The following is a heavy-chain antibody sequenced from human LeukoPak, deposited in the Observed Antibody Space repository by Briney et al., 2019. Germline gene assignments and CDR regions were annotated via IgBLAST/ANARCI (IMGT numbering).Heavy chain of an antibody. J-gene: IGHJ6*03. D-gene: IGHD5-12*01. V-gene: IGHV4-4*07. CDR2: IYTSGST. CDR1: GGSISSYY. CDR3: ARDGGYGPPFRYYYYMDV. Sequence: SETLSLTCTVSGGSISSYYWSWIRQPAGKGLEWIGRIYTSGSTNYNPSLKSRVTMSVDTSKNQFSLKLSSVIAADTAVYYCARDGGYGPPFRYYYYMDVWGKGTTVTVSS.